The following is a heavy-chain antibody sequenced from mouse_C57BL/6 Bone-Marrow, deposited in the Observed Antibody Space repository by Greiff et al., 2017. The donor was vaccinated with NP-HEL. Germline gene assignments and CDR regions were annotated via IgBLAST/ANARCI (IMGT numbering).Heavy chain of an antibody. CDR2: IWSGGST. CDR3: ARNGPVVAPNAMDY. D-gene: IGHD1-1*01. CDR1: GFSLTSYG. Sequence: QVQLKESGPGLVQPSPSLSISCTASGFSLTSYGVHWVRQSPGKGLEWLGVIWSGGSTDYNVAFISRLSISKDNSKSQVFFKMNRLQADDTAIYYGARNGPVVAPNAMDYWGQGTSVTVSS. J-gene: IGHJ4*01. V-gene: IGHV2-2*01.